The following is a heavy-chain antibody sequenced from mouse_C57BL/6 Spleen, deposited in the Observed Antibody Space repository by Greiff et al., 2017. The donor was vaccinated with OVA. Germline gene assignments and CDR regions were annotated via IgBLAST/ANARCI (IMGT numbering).Heavy chain of an antibody. Sequence: QVQLKQSGAELVRPGTSVKVSCKASGYAFTNYLIAWVKQRPGQGLEWIGVINPGSGGTNYNEKFKGKATLTADKSSSTAYMQLSSLTSEDSAVYFCARSGYDYGILPFADWGQGTLVTVSA. V-gene: IGHV1-54*01. J-gene: IGHJ3*01. CDR3: ARSGYDYGILPFAD. CDR2: INPGSGGT. CDR1: GYAFTNYL. D-gene: IGHD2-4*01.